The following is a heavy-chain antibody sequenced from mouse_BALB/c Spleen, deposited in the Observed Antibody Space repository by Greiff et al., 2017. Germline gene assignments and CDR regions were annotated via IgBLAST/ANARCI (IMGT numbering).Heavy chain of an antibody. CDR1: GYSITSDYA. V-gene: IGHV3-2*02. Sequence: EVQLQQSGPGLVKPSQSLSLTCTVTGYSITSDYAWNWIRQFPGNKLEWMGYISYSGSTSYNPSLKSRISITRDTSKNQFFLQLNSVTTEDTATYYCARGRDWLLPPFAYWGQGTLVTVSA. D-gene: IGHD2-3*01. J-gene: IGHJ3*01. CDR2: ISYSGST. CDR3: ARGRDWLLPPFAY.